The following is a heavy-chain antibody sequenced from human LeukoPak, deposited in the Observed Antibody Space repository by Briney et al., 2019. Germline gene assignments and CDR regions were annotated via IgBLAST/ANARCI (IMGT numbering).Heavy chain of an antibody. D-gene: IGHD2-15*01. CDR3: ARIVVVAAGWAFDI. CDR1: GGSLNGYY. J-gene: IGHJ3*02. CDR2: IYCSGST. Sequence: SETLSLTCAVYGGSLNGYYWSWIRQPPGKGLEWIGYIYCSGSTNYNPSLKSRVTISVDTSKNQFSLKLSSVTAADTAVYYCARIVVVAAGWAFDIWGQGTMVTVSS. V-gene: IGHV4-59*01.